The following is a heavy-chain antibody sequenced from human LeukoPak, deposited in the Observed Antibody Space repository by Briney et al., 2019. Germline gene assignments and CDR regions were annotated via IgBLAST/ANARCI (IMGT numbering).Heavy chain of an antibody. V-gene: IGHV1-18*01. CDR2: VSAYNGNT. CDR3: AREWDHDRGNWFDP. D-gene: IGHD1-14*01. CDR1: VYTFTSYV. Sequence: ASVKVSCKASVYTFTSYVISWVGQAPPQGREWMGWVSAYNGNTNYAQKLQRRVTMTTDTSTSTAYMELRSLRSDDTAVYYCAREWDHDRGNWFDPWGQGTLVTVSS. J-gene: IGHJ5*02.